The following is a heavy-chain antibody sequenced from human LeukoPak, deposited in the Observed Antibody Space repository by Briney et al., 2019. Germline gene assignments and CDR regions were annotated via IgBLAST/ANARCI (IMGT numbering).Heavy chain of an antibody. J-gene: IGHJ4*02. Sequence: ASVKVSCKASGYTFTGYYMHWVRQAPGQGLEWMGRIDPDSGGTDYAQKFQDRVTVTSDTSINTAYMELSRLRSDDTAVYYCARDKSIGWERYPPDYWGQGTLVTVSS. CDR2: IDPDSGGT. V-gene: IGHV1-2*02. CDR3: ARDKSIGWERYPPDY. CDR1: GYTFTGYY. D-gene: IGHD1-26*01.